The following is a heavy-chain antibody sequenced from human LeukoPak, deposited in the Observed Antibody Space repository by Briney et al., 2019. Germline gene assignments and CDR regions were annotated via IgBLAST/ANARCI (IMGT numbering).Heavy chain of an antibody. CDR3: ARTAYCGADCHYYFDY. Sequence: GGSLRPSCAASGFTFSTYWMHWVRQAPGKGLVWVSRIKSDGSSTTYADSVKGRFTISRDNAKNTLYLQMNSLRAEDSAVYYCARTAYCGADCHYYFDYWGQGTLVTVSS. CDR1: GFTFSTYW. CDR2: IKSDGSST. J-gene: IGHJ4*02. D-gene: IGHD2-21*02. V-gene: IGHV3-74*01.